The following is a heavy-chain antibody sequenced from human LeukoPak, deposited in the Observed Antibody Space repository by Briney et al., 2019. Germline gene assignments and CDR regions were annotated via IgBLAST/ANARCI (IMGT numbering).Heavy chain of an antibody. CDR3: ARGGAARGRFEN. Sequence: GGSLRLSCAASGFPFNVQTMSWVRQAPGKGLDWVASMREDGSIINYVDSVKGRFTVSRDNPKNSLYLQMNSLRAEDTAVYYCARGGAARGRFENWGQGTLVTVSS. D-gene: IGHD6-25*01. CDR2: MREDGSII. J-gene: IGHJ4*02. CDR1: GFPFNVQT. V-gene: IGHV3-7*01.